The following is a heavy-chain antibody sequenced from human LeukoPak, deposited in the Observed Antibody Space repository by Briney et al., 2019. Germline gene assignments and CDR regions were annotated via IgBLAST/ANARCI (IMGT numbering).Heavy chain of an antibody. D-gene: IGHD3-16*01. Sequence: GESLKISCKGSGYSFTSNWIGWVRQMPGKGLEWMGIIYPGDSDTRYSSSFQGQATISADKSISTAYLLWSSLKASDTAMYYCARLHSYAYHYWGQGTLVTVSS. CDR3: ARLHSYAYHY. CDR2: IYPGDSDT. J-gene: IGHJ4*02. V-gene: IGHV5-51*01. CDR1: GYSFTSNW.